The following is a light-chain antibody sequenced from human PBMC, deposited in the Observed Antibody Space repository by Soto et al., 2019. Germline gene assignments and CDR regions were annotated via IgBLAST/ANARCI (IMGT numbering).Light chain of an antibody. CDR2: AAS. V-gene: IGKV1-39*01. Sequence: DIPMTQSPSSLSASVGDRVTITCRASQSISTFLNWYQHKPGKAPTLLIYAASSLQSGVPSRCSGSGSGTDFTLTISNLQPEDFATYYCQQSFSAPIFTFGHGTKVDIK. CDR1: QSISTF. J-gene: IGKJ3*01. CDR3: QQSFSAPIFT.